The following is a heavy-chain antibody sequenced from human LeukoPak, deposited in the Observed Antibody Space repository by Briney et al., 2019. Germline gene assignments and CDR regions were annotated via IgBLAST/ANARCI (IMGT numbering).Heavy chain of an antibody. J-gene: IGHJ4*02. V-gene: IGHV3-30*02. CDR3: ARLTADGRLYFVD. CDR1: GFTFSSYA. CDR2: IRNDGSIK. Sequence: PGGSLRLSCAASGFTFSSYAMHWVRQAPGQGLDWVAFIRNDGSIKYYADSVKGRFTISRDNSKSTLYLQMNSLRTEDTAVYYCARLTADGRLYFVDWGPGTLVTVSS. D-gene: IGHD6-13*01.